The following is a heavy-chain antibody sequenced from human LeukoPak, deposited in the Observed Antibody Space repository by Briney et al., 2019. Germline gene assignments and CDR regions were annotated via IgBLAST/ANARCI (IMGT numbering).Heavy chain of an antibody. CDR2: IIPIFGTA. Sequence: GASVKVSCKASGGTFSSYAISWVRQAPGQGLEWMGGIIPIFGTANYAQKFQGRVTITTDESTSTAYMELSSLRSEDTAVYYCARVPLRRADFWSGLHPIMDVWGKGTTVTVSS. CDR1: GGTFSSYA. J-gene: IGHJ6*03. D-gene: IGHD3-3*01. CDR3: ARVPLRRADFWSGLHPIMDV. V-gene: IGHV1-69*05.